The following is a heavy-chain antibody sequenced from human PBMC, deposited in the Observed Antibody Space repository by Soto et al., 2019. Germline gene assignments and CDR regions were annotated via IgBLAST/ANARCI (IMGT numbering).Heavy chain of an antibody. V-gene: IGHV4-34*01. CDR2: INHRGSS. D-gene: IGHD1-7*01. CDR1: GGSLSGDQ. J-gene: IGHJ6*02. Sequence: XTLSLTCTINGGSLSGDQWSGIRQSPGKGLELIGEINHRGSSDYNPSLKSRVTISIDASKNHATLELTSFTAADTSVYYCARSDNRNSLYGVDVWGQGTAVTVSS. CDR3: ARSDNRNSLYGVDV.